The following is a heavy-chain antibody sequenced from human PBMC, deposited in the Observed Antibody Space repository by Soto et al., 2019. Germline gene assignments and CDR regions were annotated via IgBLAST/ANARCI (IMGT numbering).Heavy chain of an antibody. V-gene: IGHV1-69*12. D-gene: IGHD6-19*01. Sequence: QVQLVQSGAEVKKPGSSVKVSCKASGGTFSSYAISWVRQAPGQGLEWMGGIIPIFGTANYAQKFQGRVTITADESTSTAYRELSSLRSEDTAVYYCARGSVGSGWSAFDIWGQGTMVTVSS. J-gene: IGHJ3*02. CDR2: IIPIFGTA. CDR3: ARGSVGSGWSAFDI. CDR1: GGTFSSYA.